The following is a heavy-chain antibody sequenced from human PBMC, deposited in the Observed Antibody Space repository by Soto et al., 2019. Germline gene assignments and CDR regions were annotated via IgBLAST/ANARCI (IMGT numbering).Heavy chain of an antibody. CDR1: GFTFSSYA. CDR3: AKVRVQQLVPSESAFDI. CDR2: ISGSGGST. J-gene: IGHJ3*02. Sequence: GGSLRLSCAASGFTFSSYAMSWVRQAPGKGLEWVSAISGSGGSTYYADSVKGRFTISRDNSKNTLYLQMNSLRAEDTAVYYCAKVRVQQLVPSESAFDIWGQGTMVTVSS. V-gene: IGHV3-23*01. D-gene: IGHD6-13*01.